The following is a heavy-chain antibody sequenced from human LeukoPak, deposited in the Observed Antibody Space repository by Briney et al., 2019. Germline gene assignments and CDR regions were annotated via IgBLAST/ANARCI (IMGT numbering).Heavy chain of an antibody. CDR2: IKEDGSAI. D-gene: IGHD7-27*01. CDR1: GFTFSNYW. J-gene: IGHJ4*02. CDR3: ARDFWGSGDY. V-gene: IGHV3-7*01. Sequence: GGSLRLSCAASGFTFSNYWMSWVRQAPVKGPEWVANIKEDGSAIYYMDSVKGRFTISRDNAKNSVYLQMNSLRGEDTAVYYCARDFWGSGDYWGQGALVTVSS.